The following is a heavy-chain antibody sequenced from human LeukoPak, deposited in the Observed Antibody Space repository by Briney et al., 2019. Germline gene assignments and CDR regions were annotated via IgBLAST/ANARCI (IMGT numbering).Heavy chain of an antibody. CDR2: IFFDGSKR. J-gene: IGHJ6*03. CDR1: GFTFSDYD. V-gene: IGHV3-33*06. Sequence: GRSLRLSCAASGFTFSDYDMHWVRQAPGKGLEWVAVIFFDGSKRYFGESVKGRFTISRDNSKNTLYLQMNSLGAEDTAVYYCAKEAESLVPAASYYFYYYMDVWGKGTTVTVSS. D-gene: IGHD2-2*01. CDR3: AKEAESLVPAASYYFYYYMDV.